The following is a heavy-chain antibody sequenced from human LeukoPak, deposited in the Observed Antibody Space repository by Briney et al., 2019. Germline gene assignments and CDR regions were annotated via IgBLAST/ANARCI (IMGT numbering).Heavy chain of an antibody. CDR1: GFTFSTYS. V-gene: IGHV3-21*01. CDR2: ISGNSVFT. CDR3: VRGHTSGWSNFDS. D-gene: IGHD6-19*01. J-gene: IGHJ4*02. Sequence: GGSLRLSCAASGFTFSTYSMTWVRRAPGMGLEWVSSISGNSVFTYYADSVTGRFTMPRDNAKNSLYLQMSSLRAEDTAVYYCVRGHTSGWSNFDSWGLGTLVTVSS.